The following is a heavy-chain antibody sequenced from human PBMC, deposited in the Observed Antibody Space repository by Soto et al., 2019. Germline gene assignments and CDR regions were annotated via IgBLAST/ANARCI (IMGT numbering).Heavy chain of an antibody. Sequence: PSETLSLTCTVSGGSISSGDYYWSRIRQPPGKGLEWIGYIYYSGSTYYNPSLKSRVTISVDTSKNQFSLKLSSVTAADTAVYYCARFRVRYYDSSGPYWGQGTLVTVPQ. J-gene: IGHJ4*02. CDR1: GGSISSGDYY. CDR2: IYYSGST. V-gene: IGHV4-30-4*01. CDR3: ARFRVRYYDSSGPY. D-gene: IGHD3-22*01.